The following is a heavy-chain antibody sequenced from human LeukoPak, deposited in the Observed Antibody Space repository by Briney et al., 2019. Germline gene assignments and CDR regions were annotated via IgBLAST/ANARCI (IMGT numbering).Heavy chain of an antibody. CDR2: SGST. CDR3: ASVPGYTYGYGYFDY. J-gene: IGHJ4*02. V-gene: IGHV4-59*01. Sequence: PSETLSLTCTVSGGSFSTYYWSWIRQPPGKGLEWIGYSGSTNHNPSLKSRVTISVDMSKNQFSLKLSSVTAADTAVCYCASVPGYTYGYGYFDYWGQGTLVTVSS. D-gene: IGHD5-18*01. CDR1: GGSFSTYY.